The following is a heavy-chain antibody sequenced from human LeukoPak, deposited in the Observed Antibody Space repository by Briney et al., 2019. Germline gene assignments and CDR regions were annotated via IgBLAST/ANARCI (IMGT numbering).Heavy chain of an antibody. J-gene: IGHJ4*02. CDR1: GGSFSGYY. Sequence: SETLSLTCAVYGGSFSGYYWSWIRQPPGKGLEWIGEINHSGSTNYNPSLKSRVTISVDTSKNQFSLKPSSVTAADTAVYYCARTVGATVKYYFDYWGQGTLVTVSS. CDR3: ARTVGATVKYYFDY. CDR2: INHSGST. V-gene: IGHV4-34*01. D-gene: IGHD1-26*01.